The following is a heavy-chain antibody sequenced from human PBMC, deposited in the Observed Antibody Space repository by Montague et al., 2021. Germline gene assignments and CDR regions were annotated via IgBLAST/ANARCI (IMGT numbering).Heavy chain of an antibody. V-gene: IGHV4-39*02. J-gene: IGHJ6*02. CDR3: ARTDLGVERLDV. CDR1: GASITDKSYN. Sequence: SETLSLTCSVSGASITDKSYNWGWIRQPTGKGLEWIGCVNFTESSVFKASLKSRAPISVDKPKNNFTLKLTSGTAADTAVYFCARTDLGVERLDVWGQGVMVTVSS. D-gene: IGHD2-8*01. CDR2: VNFTESS.